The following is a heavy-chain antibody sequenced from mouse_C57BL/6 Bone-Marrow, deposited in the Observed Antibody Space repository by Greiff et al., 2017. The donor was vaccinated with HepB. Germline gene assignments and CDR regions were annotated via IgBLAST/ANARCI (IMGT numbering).Heavy chain of an antibody. CDR2: IRSKSNNYAT. J-gene: IGHJ3*01. V-gene: IGHV10-1*01. CDR3: VRGTSWFAY. Sequence: EVKLVESGGGLVQPKGSLKLSCAASGFSFNTYAMNWVRQAPGKGLEWVARIRSKSNNYATYYADSVKDRFTISRDDSESMLYLQMNNLKTEDTAMYYCVRGTSWFAYWGQGTLVTVSA. CDR1: GFSFNTYA.